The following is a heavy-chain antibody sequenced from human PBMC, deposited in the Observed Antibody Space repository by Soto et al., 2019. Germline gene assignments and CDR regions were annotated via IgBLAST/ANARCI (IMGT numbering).Heavy chain of an antibody. J-gene: IGHJ4*02. CDR1: GFTFSSYS. D-gene: IGHD1-20*01. V-gene: IGHV3-21*01. CDR2: ISSSSSYI. CDR3: ARDRHNWNALDY. Sequence: PGGSLRLSCAASGFTFSSYSMNWVRQAPGKGLEWVSSISSSSSYIYYADSVKGRVTISRDNAKNSLYLQMNSLRAEDTAVYYCARDRHNWNALDYWGQGTLVTVSS.